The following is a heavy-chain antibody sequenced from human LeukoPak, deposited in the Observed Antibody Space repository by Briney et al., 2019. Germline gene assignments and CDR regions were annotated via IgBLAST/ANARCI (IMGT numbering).Heavy chain of an antibody. CDR2: MHPNSGDT. Sequence: ASVKVSCKTSGYTFTGYDINWVRQAAGQGFEWMGWMHPNSGDTGYAHNLQGRITITRDSSTATVFMELSSLRSKDTAMYYCARGRLNGNVDFWGQGTLVTVSS. V-gene: IGHV1-8*01. D-gene: IGHD1-20*01. CDR1: GYTFTGYD. J-gene: IGHJ4*02. CDR3: ARGRLNGNVDF.